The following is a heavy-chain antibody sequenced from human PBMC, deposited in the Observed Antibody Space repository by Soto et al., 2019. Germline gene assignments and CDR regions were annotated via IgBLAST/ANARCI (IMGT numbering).Heavy chain of an antibody. V-gene: IGHV3-30*18. CDR3: AKEEQWLVDYYYYGMDV. J-gene: IGHJ6*02. CDR2: ISYDGSKK. Sequence: QVQLVESGGGVVQPGRSLRLSCAASGFTFSSYGMHWVRQAPGKGLEWVAVISYDGSKKYYADSVKGRFTISRDNSKNTQYLQMNSLRAEDTAVYYCAKEEQWLVDYYYYGMDVWGQGTTVTVSS. CDR1: GFTFSSYG. D-gene: IGHD6-19*01.